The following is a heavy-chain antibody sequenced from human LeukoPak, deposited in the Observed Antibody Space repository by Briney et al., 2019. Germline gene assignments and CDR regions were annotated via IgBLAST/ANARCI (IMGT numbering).Heavy chain of an antibody. CDR1: GGTFSSYA. CDR2: IIPILGIA. J-gene: IGHJ4*02. V-gene: IGHV1-69*04. CDR3: ARGDLTMIAVDY. D-gene: IGHD3-22*01. Sequence: SVKVSCKASGGTFSSYAISWVRQAPGQGLEWMGRIIPILGIANYAQKFQGRVTITADKSTSTAYMELSSLRSEDTAVYYCARGDLTMIAVDYWGQGTLVTVSS.